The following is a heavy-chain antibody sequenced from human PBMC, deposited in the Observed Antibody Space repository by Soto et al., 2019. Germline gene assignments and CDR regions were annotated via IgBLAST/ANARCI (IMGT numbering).Heavy chain of an antibody. J-gene: IGHJ4*02. CDR3: ARGWNYVHGDY. CDR1: GYTFTGYY. D-gene: IGHD1-7*01. V-gene: IGHV1-2*02. Sequence: ASVKVSCKASGYTFTGYYMHWVRQAPGQGLEWMGWINPNSGGTNYAQKSRGRVTMTRDTSISTAYMELSRLRSDDTAVYYCARGWNYVHGDYWGQGTLVTVSS. CDR2: INPNSGGT.